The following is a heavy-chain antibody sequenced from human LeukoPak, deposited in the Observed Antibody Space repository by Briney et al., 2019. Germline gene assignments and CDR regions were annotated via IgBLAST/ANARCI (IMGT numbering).Heavy chain of an antibody. J-gene: IGHJ4*02. CDR3: ARDWVYKIDY. D-gene: IGHD5-24*01. CDR2: ISHDGII. CDR1: GFTFSSYV. Sequence: RPGGSLRPSCETAGFTFSSYVMHWVRRTPGKGLVWVSRISHDGIISYADSVKGRFTISRDNAKNTLILQMNSLRVEDTAVYYCARDWVYKIDYWGRGTLVTVSS. V-gene: IGHV3-74*01.